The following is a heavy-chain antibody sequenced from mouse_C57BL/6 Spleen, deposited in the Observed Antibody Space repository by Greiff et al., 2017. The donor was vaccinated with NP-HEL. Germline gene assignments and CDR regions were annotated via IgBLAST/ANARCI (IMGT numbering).Heavy chain of an antibody. D-gene: IGHD2-4*01. CDR3: TREGFYYDYDEPLEGDY. J-gene: IGHJ4*01. CDR1: GFTFSSYA. Sequence: EVKVVESGEGLVKPGGSLKLSCAASGFTFSSYAMSWVRQTPEKRLEWVAYISSGGDYIYYADTVKGRFTISRDNARNTLYLQMSSLKSEDTAMYYCTREGFYYDYDEPLEGDYWGQGTSVTVSS. CDR2: ISSGGDYI. V-gene: IGHV5-9-1*02.